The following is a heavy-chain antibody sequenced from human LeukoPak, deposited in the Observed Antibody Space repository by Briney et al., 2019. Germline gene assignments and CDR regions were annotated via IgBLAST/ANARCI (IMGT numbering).Heavy chain of an antibody. J-gene: IGHJ4*02. CDR3: ASGRQMGY. D-gene: IGHD5-24*01. V-gene: IGHV3-7*03. CDR2: IKQDGSEK. CDR1: GFTFSSHW. Sequence: PGGSLRLSCAASGFTFSSHWMSWVRQAPGKGLEWVANIKQDGSEKYYVDSVKGRFTISRDNAKNSLFLQMDGLRAEDTAVCYCASGRQMGYWGQGALVTVSS.